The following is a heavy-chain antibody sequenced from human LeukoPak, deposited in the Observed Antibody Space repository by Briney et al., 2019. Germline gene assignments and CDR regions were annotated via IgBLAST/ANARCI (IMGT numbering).Heavy chain of an antibody. J-gene: IGHJ6*02. CDR3: ARDSPMTHYYPSESHPFYFNGMDV. CDR2: ISAYDGNK. D-gene: IGHD3-9*01. V-gene: IGHV1-18*01. Sequence: ASVKVSCKASGYSFSSYGMSWVRQAPGQGLEWMGWISAYDGNKNYAKKFRDRVIMTTDAPTSTGYLEVRSLRYDDTAVYYCARDSPMTHYYPSESHPFYFNGMDVWGHGTMVTVSS. CDR1: GYSFSSYG.